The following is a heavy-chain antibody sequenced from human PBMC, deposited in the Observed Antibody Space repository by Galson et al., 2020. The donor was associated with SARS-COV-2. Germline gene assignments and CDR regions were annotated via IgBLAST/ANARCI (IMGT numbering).Heavy chain of an antibody. CDR1: GGTFSSYA. CDR2: IIPIFGTA. Sequence: SVKVSCKASGGTFSSYAISWVRQAPGQGLEWMGGIIPIFGTANYAQKFQGRVTITADESTSTAYMELSSLRSEDTAVYYCARDISYYYDSSGYPHWWFDPWGQGTLVTVSS. V-gene: IGHV1-69*13. D-gene: IGHD3-22*01. J-gene: IGHJ5*02. CDR3: ARDISYYYDSSGYPHWWFDP.